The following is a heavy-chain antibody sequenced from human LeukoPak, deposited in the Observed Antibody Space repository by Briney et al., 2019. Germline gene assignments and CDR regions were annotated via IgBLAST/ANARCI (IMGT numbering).Heavy chain of an antibody. V-gene: IGHV4-59*01. D-gene: IGHD3-3*01. J-gene: IGHJ4*02. CDR1: GGSISSYY. Sequence: SETLSLTCTVSGGSISSYYWSWIRQPPGKRLEWIGHIYYSGSTNYNPSLKSRVTISVDTSKNQFSLKLSSVTAADTAVYYCASRSSIWSGYQDTLYYFDSWGQGTLATVSS. CDR3: ASRSSIWSGYQDTLYYFDS. CDR2: IYYSGST.